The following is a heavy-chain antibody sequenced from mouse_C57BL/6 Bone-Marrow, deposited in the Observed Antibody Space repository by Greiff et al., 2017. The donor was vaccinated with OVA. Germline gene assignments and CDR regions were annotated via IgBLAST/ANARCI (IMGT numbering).Heavy chain of an antibody. D-gene: IGHD6-2*01. CDR2: IYPRDGST. CDR3: RYSPCWYFDV. Sequence: QVQLQQSGPELVKPGASVKLSCKASGYTFTSYDINWVKQRPGQGLEWIGWIYPRDGSTKYNEKFKGKATLTADTSSSTAYMELHSLTSEDSAVYFCRYSPCWYFDVWGTGTTVTVSS. V-gene: IGHV1-85*01. CDR1: GYTFTSYD. J-gene: IGHJ1*03.